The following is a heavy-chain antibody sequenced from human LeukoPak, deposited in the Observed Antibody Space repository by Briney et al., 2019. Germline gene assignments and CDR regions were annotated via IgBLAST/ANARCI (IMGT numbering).Heavy chain of an antibody. CDR2: ITPRGDYI. Sequence: NPGGSLRLSCAASGFTFSDYTMSWVRQAPGKGLEWVSSITPRGDYIYYADSLKGRFTISRDNSKRTLYMQMNSLRPEDTAVYYCAKDGKMIVVLFGAFDIWGQGTMVTVSS. J-gene: IGHJ3*02. CDR1: GFTFSDYT. V-gene: IGHV3-21*01. CDR3: AKDGKMIVVLFGAFDI. D-gene: IGHD3-22*01.